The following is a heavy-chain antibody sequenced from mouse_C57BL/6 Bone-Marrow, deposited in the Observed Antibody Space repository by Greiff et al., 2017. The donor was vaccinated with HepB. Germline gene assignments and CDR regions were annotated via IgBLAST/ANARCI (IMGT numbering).Heavy chain of an antibody. CDR1: GYSITSDY. J-gene: IGHJ1*03. D-gene: IGHD1-1*01. V-gene: IGHV3-8*01. CDR3: ARFHYYYGSSWYFDV. CDR2: ISYSAST. Sequence: VQLQQSGPGLAKPSPTLSLTCSVTGYSITSDYWNWIRKFPGNKLEYMGYISYSASTNYNTSLKSRISITRDTSKNQYYLQLHPVTTKDTATSSCARFHYYYGSSWYFDVGGRGTAITVSA.